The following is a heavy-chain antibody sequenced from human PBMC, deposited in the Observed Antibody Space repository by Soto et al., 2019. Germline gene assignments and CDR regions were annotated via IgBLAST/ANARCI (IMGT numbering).Heavy chain of an antibody. CDR3: ARGGGSSFFDY. CDR2: INCNSGDT. Sequence: ASVKVACKLSGDTFTRYYIHRVRQEPGQGLEWMGRINCNSGDTKYAQSFRGRVTMTRDTSINTAYMDLSRLISDDKAVYYCARGGGSSFFDYWGQGILVTVSS. J-gene: IGHJ4*02. CDR1: GDTFTRYY. V-gene: IGHV1-2*06. D-gene: IGHD2-2*01.